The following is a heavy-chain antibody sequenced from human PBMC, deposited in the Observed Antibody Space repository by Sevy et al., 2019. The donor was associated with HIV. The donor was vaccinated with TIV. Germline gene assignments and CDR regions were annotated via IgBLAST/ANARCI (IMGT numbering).Heavy chain of an antibody. Sequence: GGSLRLSCAASGFTFSSYGMHWVRQAPGKGLEWVAVIWYDGSNKYYADSVKVRFTISRDNSKNTLYLQMNSLRAEDTAVYYCARDSELRFLEWLLYRLGGWFDPWGQGTLVTVSS. CDR2: IWYDGSNK. CDR3: ARDSELRFLEWLLYRLGGWFDP. J-gene: IGHJ5*02. CDR1: GFTFSSYG. V-gene: IGHV3-33*01. D-gene: IGHD3-3*01.